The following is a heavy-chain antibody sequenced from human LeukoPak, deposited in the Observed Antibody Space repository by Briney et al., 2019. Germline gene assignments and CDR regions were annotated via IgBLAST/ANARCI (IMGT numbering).Heavy chain of an antibody. Sequence: GGSLRLSCAASGFTFDDYAMHWVRQAPGKGLEWVSGISWNSGSIGYADSVKGRFTISRDNAKNSLYLQMNSLRDEDTAVYYCARGGQRKRGYYDSSGALEHWGQGTLVTVSS. CDR3: ARGGQRKRGYYDSSGALEH. CDR1: GFTFDDYA. J-gene: IGHJ1*01. CDR2: ISWNSGSI. V-gene: IGHV3-9*01. D-gene: IGHD3-22*01.